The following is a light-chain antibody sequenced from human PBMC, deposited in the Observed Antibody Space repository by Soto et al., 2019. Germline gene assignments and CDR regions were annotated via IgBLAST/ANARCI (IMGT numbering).Light chain of an antibody. J-gene: IGLJ1*01. CDR2: EVT. CDR3: SSYTSTSAYV. V-gene: IGLV2-14*01. CDR1: SSDVGGYYY. Sequence: QSVLTQPASGSGSPGQSITISCTGSSSDVGGYYYVSWYQRHPGKAPKLLIYEVTNRPSGISNRFSGSKSGDTASLTISGLQAEDEADYYCSSYTSTSAYVFGAGTKLTVL.